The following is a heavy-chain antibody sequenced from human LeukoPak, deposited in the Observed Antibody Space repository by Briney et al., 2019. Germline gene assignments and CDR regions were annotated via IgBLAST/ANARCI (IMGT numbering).Heavy chain of an antibody. CDR2: ITASSSNI. D-gene: IGHD1-1*01. CDR1: GFSFSRSS. J-gene: IGHJ4*02. CDR3: AKVVQYTASTGTGLDY. Sequence: PGGSLRLSCAASGFSFSRSSMGWVRQAPGKGLEWVSSITASSSNIYYADSVKGRFTISRENPKNTLYLQMDSLRAEDTAIYYCAKVVQYTASTGTGLDYWGQGTLVTVSS. V-gene: IGHV3-21*01.